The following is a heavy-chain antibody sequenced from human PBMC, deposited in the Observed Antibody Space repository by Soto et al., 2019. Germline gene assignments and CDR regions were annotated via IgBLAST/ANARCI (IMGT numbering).Heavy chain of an antibody. CDR2: VYYNGNT. CDR1: GGSIRSGSNY. CDR3: VRQTIVRGVLSWFDP. Sequence: QLQLQESGPRLVKPSETLSLICSVSGGSIRSGSNYWAWIRQPPGKGLDWIGTVYYNGNTYYNASLKSRVTISADTSKNQFSPKLSSVSAADTAVYYCVRQTIVRGVLSWFDPWGQGTLVTVSS. D-gene: IGHD3-10*01. V-gene: IGHV4-39*01. J-gene: IGHJ5*02.